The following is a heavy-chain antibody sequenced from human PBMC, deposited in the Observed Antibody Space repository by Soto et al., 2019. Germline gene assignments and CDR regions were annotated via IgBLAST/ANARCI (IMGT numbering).Heavy chain of an antibody. CDR3: ARDIAAAGTDY. CDR2: IWYDGSNK. CDR1: GFTFSNYA. J-gene: IGHJ4*02. D-gene: IGHD6-13*01. V-gene: IGHV3-33*08. Sequence: VQLLESGGGLVQPGGSLRLSCAVSGFTFSNYAMHWVRQAPGKGLEWVAVIWYDGSNKYYADSVKGRFTISRDNSKNTLYLQMNSLRAEDTAVYYCARDIAAAGTDYWGQGTLVTVSS.